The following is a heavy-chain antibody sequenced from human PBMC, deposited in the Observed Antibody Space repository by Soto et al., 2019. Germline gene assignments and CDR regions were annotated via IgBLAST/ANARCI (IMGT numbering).Heavy chain of an antibody. CDR1: GASISGSYYY. CDR3: ATSQKGYNWNYFDH. Sequence: SETLSLTCAVSGASISGSYYYWAWLRQSPGKGPEWIGSVFYIGFTSYNPSLESRVSVSVDTSKSQFSLKLSAVTAADTAVYYCATSQKGYNWNYFDHWGQGALVTVS. J-gene: IGHJ4*02. V-gene: IGHV4-39*01. D-gene: IGHD1-20*01. CDR2: VFYIGFT.